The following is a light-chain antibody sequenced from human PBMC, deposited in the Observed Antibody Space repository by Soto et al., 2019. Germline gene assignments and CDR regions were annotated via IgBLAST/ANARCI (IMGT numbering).Light chain of an antibody. J-gene: IGKJ3*01. Sequence: EIQMTQSPSPLSASVGDRVTITCRASQSISSYLNWYQQKPGKAPKLLIYAASSLQSGVPSRFSGSGSGTDFTLTISSLQPEDFATYYCQQSFSSLNFGPGTKVDIK. CDR2: AAS. CDR1: QSISSY. CDR3: QQSFSSLN. V-gene: IGKV1-39*01.